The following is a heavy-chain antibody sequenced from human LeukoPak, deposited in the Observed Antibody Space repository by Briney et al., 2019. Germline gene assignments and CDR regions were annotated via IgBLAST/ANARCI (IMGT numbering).Heavy chain of an antibody. CDR2: ISSSSSYI. V-gene: IGHV3-21*01. CDR3: ARAYSSSLWFDP. Sequence: GGSLRLSCAASGFTFSSYSMNWVRQAPGKGLEWVSSISSSSSYIYYADSVKGRFTISRDNAKNSLYLQMNNLRAEDTAVYYCARAYSSSLWFDPWGQGTLVTVSS. D-gene: IGHD6-13*01. J-gene: IGHJ5*02. CDR1: GFTFSSYS.